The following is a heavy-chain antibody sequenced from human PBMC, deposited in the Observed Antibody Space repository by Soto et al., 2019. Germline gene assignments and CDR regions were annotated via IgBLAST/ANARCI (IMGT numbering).Heavy chain of an antibody. CDR1: GFTFSSYA. Sequence: GGSLRLSCAASGFTFSSYAMSWVRQAPGKGLEWVSAISGSGGSTYYADSVKGRFTISRDNSKNTLYLQMNSLRAEDTAVYYCATSKTYYYDSSGYYHLYDAFDIWGQGTMVTVSS. CDR2: ISGSGGST. CDR3: ATSKTYYYDSSGYYHLYDAFDI. V-gene: IGHV3-23*01. D-gene: IGHD3-22*01. J-gene: IGHJ3*02.